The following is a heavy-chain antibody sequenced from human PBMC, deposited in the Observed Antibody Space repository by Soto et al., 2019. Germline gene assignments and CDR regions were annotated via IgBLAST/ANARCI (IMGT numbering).Heavy chain of an antibody. Sequence: ASVKVSCKASGYTFTTYDINWVRQATGQGLEWMGWMNPNSGNTGYAQKFQGRVTMTRNTSISTAYMELSSLRSDDTAVYYCAREHSSSWRFDYWGQGTLVTVSS. D-gene: IGHD6-13*01. J-gene: IGHJ4*02. CDR1: GYTFTTYD. CDR2: MNPNSGNT. CDR3: AREHSSSWRFDY. V-gene: IGHV1-8*02.